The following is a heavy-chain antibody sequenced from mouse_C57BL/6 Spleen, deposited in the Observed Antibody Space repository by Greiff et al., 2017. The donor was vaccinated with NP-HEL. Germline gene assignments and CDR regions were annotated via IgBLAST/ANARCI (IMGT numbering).Heavy chain of an antibody. J-gene: IGHJ2*01. CDR1: GYTFTSYW. CDR2: IDPSDSET. CDR3: GRGYYRSSPGH. V-gene: IGHV1-52*01. D-gene: IGHD1-1*01. Sequence: QVQLQQPGAELVRPGSSVKLSCKASGYTFTSYWMHWVKQRPIQGLEWIGNIDPSDSETHYNQKFKDKATLTVDKSSSTAYMQLSSLTSEDSAVYYLGRGYYRSSPGHRGQGTTLTVSS.